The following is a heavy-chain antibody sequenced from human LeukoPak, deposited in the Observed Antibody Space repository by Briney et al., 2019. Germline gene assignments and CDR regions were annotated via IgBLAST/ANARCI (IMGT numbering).Heavy chain of an antibody. V-gene: IGHV4-30-4*01. CDR2: IYYSGST. Sequence: SETLSLTCTVSGGSISSGDYYWSWIRQPPGKGLEWIGYIYYSGSTYYNPSLKSRVTISVDTSKNQFSLKLSSVTAADTAVYYCARVGRAGYYDSSGYRYFGYWGQGTLVTVSS. CDR3: ARVGRAGYYDSSGYRYFGY. J-gene: IGHJ4*02. CDR1: GGSISSGDYY. D-gene: IGHD3-22*01.